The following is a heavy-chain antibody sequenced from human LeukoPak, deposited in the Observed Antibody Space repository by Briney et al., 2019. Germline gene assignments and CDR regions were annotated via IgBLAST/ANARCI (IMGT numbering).Heavy chain of an antibody. CDR2: ISYDGSNK. Sequence: GGSLRLSCAASVFTFSSYGMHWVRQAPAKGLEWVAVISYDGSNKYYADSVKGRFTISRDNSKNTLYLQMNSLRAEDTAVYYCAKDVRYDYVWGSPFDAFDIWGQGTMVTVSS. CDR1: VFTFSSYG. CDR3: AKDVRYDYVWGSPFDAFDI. V-gene: IGHV3-30*18. J-gene: IGHJ3*02. D-gene: IGHD3-16*01.